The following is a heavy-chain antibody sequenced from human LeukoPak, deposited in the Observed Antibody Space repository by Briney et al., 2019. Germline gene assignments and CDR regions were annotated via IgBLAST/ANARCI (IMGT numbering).Heavy chain of an antibody. J-gene: IGHJ4*02. D-gene: IGHD2-2*01. CDR3: ASGVVPAAFDY. CDR1: GDSISNYY. CDR2: IYYSGST. V-gene: IGHV4-59*08. Sequence: SETLSLTCTVSGDSISNYYWSWIRQPPGKGLEWIGYIYYSGSTKYNPSLRSRVTISVDTSKNQFSLKLSSVTAADTAVYYCASGVVPAAFDYWGQGTLVTVSS.